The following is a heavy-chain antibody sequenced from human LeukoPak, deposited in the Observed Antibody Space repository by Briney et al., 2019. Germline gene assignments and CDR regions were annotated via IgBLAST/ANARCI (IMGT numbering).Heavy chain of an antibody. J-gene: IGHJ6*02. CDR3: ARTYYDFWSGYFQGFEGVGYYYGMDV. CDR1: GFTFSSYS. Sequence: GGSLRLSCAASGFTFSSYSMNWVRQAPGKGLEWVSSISSSSSYIYYADSVKGRFTISRDNAKNSLYLQMNSLRAEDTAVYYCARTYYDFWSGYFQGFEGVGYYYGMDVWGQGTTVTVSS. CDR2: ISSSSSYI. D-gene: IGHD3-3*01. V-gene: IGHV3-21*01.